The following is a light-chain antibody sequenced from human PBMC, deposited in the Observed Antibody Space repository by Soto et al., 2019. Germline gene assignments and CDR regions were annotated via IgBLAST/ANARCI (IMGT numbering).Light chain of an antibody. V-gene: IGLV2-11*01. CDR3: CSYAGTSAGTYTYNDV. Sequence: QSVLTQPRSVSGSPGQSVTISCTGTSSNVGDYNYVSWYQQHPGKAPKLMIYDVTERPSGVPDRFSGSKSGNTASLTISGLQAEDEADYYCCSYAGTSAGTYTYNDVFGTGTKVTVL. CDR1: SSNVGDYNY. J-gene: IGLJ1*01. CDR2: DVT.